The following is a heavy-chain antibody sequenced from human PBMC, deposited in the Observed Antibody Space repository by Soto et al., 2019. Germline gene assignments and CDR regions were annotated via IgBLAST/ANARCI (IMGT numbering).Heavy chain of an antibody. D-gene: IGHD2-15*01. CDR3: TLNHCAGGGCYDRDY. Sequence: LSLTCDVSDESVTSPGNYWNWIRQRPDTGLEWIGYISSGGSPFYNPSLKSRVSISLDTSKNVISLTLRSVTAADTAVYYCTLNHCAGGGCYDRDYWGRGTRVTVSS. V-gene: IGHV4-31*11. CDR1: DESVTSPGNY. J-gene: IGHJ1*01. CDR2: ISSGGSP.